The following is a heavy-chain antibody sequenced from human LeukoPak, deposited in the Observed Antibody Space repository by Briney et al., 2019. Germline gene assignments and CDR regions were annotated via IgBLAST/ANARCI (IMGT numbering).Heavy chain of an antibody. CDR3: AKVPPGGYLLYYYYYMDV. J-gene: IGHJ6*03. Sequence: GGSLRLSCAASGFTFSSYAMSWVRQAPGKGLEWVSAISGSGGSTYYADSVKGRFTISRDNSKNTLYLQMNSLRAEDTAVYYCAKVPPGGYLLYYYYYMDVWGKGTTVTVSS. CDR1: GFTFSSYA. D-gene: IGHD4-23*01. V-gene: IGHV3-23*01. CDR2: ISGSGGST.